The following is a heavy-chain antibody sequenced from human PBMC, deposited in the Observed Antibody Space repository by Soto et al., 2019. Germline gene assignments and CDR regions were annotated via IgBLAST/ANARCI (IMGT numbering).Heavy chain of an antibody. CDR3: AKERDYDDYGGVHFGY. CDR2: ISHSGSST. D-gene: IGHD4-17*01. CDR1: AFTFSSFG. Sequence: GGSLRLSCAASAFTFSSFGMSWVRQAPGKGLEWVSSISHSGSSTYYADSVKGRFSISRDNSKNTLYLQMNSLRAEDTGIYYCAKERDYDDYGGVHFGYWGQGTLVTVSS. V-gene: IGHV3-23*01. J-gene: IGHJ4*02.